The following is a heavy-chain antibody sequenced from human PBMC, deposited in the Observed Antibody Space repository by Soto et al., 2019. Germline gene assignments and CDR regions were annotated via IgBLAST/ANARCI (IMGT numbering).Heavy chain of an antibody. CDR2: ISGSGGST. V-gene: IGHV3-23*01. J-gene: IGHJ4*02. D-gene: IGHD6-19*01. CDR1: GFTFSSYA. Sequence: QPGGSLRLSCAASGFTFSSYAXXXVRQAPGKGLEWVSAISGSGGSTYYADSVKGRFTISRDNSKNTLYLQMNSLRAEDTAVYYCAKDGSVAGRLYFDYWGQGTLVTVSS. CDR3: AKDGSVAGRLYFDY.